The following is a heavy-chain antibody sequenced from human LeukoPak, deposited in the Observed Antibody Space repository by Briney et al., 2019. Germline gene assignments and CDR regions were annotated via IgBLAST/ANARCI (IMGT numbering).Heavy chain of an antibody. CDR3: ARDWELGTFDY. Sequence: QPGGSLRLSCVASEFTLSNYEMNWVRQAPGKGLEWVSYISSSSSTIYYADSVKGRFTISRDNAKNSLYLQMNSLRAEDTAVYYCARDWELGTFDYWGQGTLVTVSS. CDR2: ISSSSSTI. J-gene: IGHJ4*02. D-gene: IGHD7-27*01. CDR1: EFTLSNYE. V-gene: IGHV3-48*03.